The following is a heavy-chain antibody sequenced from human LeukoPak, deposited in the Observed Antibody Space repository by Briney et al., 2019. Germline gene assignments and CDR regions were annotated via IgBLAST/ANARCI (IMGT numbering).Heavy chain of an antibody. D-gene: IGHD1-14*01. J-gene: IGHJ4*02. CDR2: ISYDGSNK. Sequence: GGSLRLSCAASGFIFSGYSMNWVRQAPGKGLEWVAVISYDGSNKYYADSVKGRFTISRDNSKNTLYLQMNSLRAEDTAVYYCARDLYKREGTFDYWGQGTLVTVSS. CDR1: GFIFSGYS. CDR3: ARDLYKREGTFDY. V-gene: IGHV3-30*03.